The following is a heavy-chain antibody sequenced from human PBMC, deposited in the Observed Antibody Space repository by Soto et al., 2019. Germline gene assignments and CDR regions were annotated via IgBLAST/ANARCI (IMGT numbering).Heavy chain of an antibody. CDR1: GGSISSGGYY. Sequence: SETLSLTCTASGGSISSGGYYGSWIRQHPGKGLEWIGYIYYSGSTYYNPSLKSRVTISVDTSKNQFSLKLSSVTAADTAVYYCARDPRSGYDSSGYYYTGAFDIWGQGTMVTVSS. V-gene: IGHV4-31*03. CDR2: IYYSGST. D-gene: IGHD3-22*01. CDR3: ARDPRSGYDSSGYYYTGAFDI. J-gene: IGHJ3*02.